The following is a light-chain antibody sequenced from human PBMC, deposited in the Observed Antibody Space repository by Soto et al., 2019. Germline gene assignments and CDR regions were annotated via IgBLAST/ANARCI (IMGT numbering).Light chain of an antibody. CDR2: GAS. J-gene: IGKJ1*01. CDR1: QSVSSN. CDR3: QQYNNWPPWT. Sequence: ETVMTQSPVTLSVSPGDTATLSCSASQSVSSNLAWYQQKPGQAPRLLIYGASTRATGIPARFSGSGSGTEFTLTISSLQSEDFAVYYCQQYNNWPPWTFGQGTKVDIK. V-gene: IGKV3-15*01.